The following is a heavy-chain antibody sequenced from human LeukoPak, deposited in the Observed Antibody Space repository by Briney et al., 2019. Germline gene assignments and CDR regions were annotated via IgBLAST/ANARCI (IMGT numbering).Heavy chain of an antibody. D-gene: IGHD3-9*01. V-gene: IGHV3-73*01. CDR3: ARWNWLARAFDI. CDR2: IRSKANSYAT. J-gene: IGHJ3*02. CDR1: GFTFSGSA. Sequence: PGGSLRLSCAASGFTFSGSAMHWVRQASGKGLEWIGRIRSKANSYATAYAASVKGRFTISRDDSKNTAYLQMNSLRAEDTAVYYCARWNWLARAFDIWGQGTMVTVSS.